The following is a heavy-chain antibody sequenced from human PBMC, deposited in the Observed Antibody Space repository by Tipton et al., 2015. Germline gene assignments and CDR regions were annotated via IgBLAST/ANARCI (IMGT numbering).Heavy chain of an antibody. V-gene: IGHV3-21*01. CDR1: GFSISRDS. CDR2: ITSSSDYI. CDR3: ARGSYGSFDY. J-gene: IGHJ4*02. D-gene: IGHD5-18*01. Sequence: SLRLSCAASGFSISRDSMNWVRQAPGKGLEWVSSITSSSDYIYYADSVKGRFTISRDNAKNSLYLQMNSLRAEDTAVYYCARGSYGSFDYWGQGTLVTVSS.